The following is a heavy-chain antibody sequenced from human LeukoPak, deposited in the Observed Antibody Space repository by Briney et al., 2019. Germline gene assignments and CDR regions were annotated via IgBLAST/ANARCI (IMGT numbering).Heavy chain of an antibody. Sequence: SGTLSLTCSVSGSSINNYSWSWIRQSPGRGLEWIGFYYSGSPNYNPSLKSRVTISVDTSKNQFSLRLSSVTAADSAVYYCARYNSLGRGFTAVGYWGQGTLVTVSS. V-gene: IGHV4-59*01. D-gene: IGHD3-10*01. J-gene: IGHJ4*02. CDR1: GSSINNYS. CDR2: YYSGSP. CDR3: ARYNSLGRGFTAVGY.